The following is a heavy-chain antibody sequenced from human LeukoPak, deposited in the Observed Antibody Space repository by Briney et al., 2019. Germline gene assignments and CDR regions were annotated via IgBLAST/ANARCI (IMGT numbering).Heavy chain of an antibody. CDR2: INPNSGGT. V-gene: IGHV1-2*02. Sequence: ASVKVSCKASGYTFTGYYMHWVRQAPGQGLEWMGWINPNSGGTNYAQKFQGRVTMTRDTSISTAYMELSRLRSDDTAVYYCARGELPAVPNQYYYDSSGYGGNFDYWGQGTLVTVSS. J-gene: IGHJ4*02. CDR1: GYTFTGYY. D-gene: IGHD3-22*01. CDR3: ARGELPAVPNQYYYDSSGYGGNFDY.